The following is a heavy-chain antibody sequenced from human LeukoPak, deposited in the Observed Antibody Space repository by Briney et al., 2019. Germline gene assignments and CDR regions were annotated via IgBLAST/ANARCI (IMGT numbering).Heavy chain of an antibody. CDR2: IWYDGSNK. D-gene: IGHD6-19*01. J-gene: IGHJ3*02. CDR3: ARVRGIAVAGIGWANHDAFDI. CDR1: GFTFSSYG. Sequence: GGSLRLSCAASGFTFSSYGMHWVRQAPGKGLEWVAVIWYDGSNKYYADSVKGRFTISRDNSKNTLYLQMNGLRAEDTAVYYCARVRGIAVAGIGWANHDAFDIWGQGTMVTVSS. V-gene: IGHV3-33*01.